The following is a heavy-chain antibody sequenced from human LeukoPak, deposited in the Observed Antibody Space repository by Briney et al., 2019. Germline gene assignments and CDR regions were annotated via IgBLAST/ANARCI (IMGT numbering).Heavy chain of an antibody. D-gene: IGHD3-9*01. CDR3: ARVPLRYFDWPTCFDP. CDR2: IYYSGST. V-gene: IGHV4-39*07. Sequence: SETLSLTCTVSGGSISSSSYYWGWIRQPPGKGLEWIGSIYYSGSTYYNPPLKSRVTISVDTSKNQFSLKLSSVTAADTAVYYCARVPLRYFDWPTCFDPWGQGTLVTVSS. J-gene: IGHJ5*02. CDR1: GGSISSSSYY.